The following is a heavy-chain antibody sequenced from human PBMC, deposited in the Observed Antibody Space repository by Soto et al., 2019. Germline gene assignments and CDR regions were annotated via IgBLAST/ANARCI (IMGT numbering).Heavy chain of an antibody. CDR1: GFTFSSFA. Sequence: ERQLLESGGGLVQPGGSLRLSCVASGFTFSSFAMGWVRQSPGTGLEWVAGVDGSGYDTSFGASVKGRFTISRDNSENTLFLHMTNLRAEDTARYYCAKEIMAAAYATTSAFDLWGPGTVFTVS. J-gene: IGHJ4*02. CDR2: VDGSGYDT. D-gene: IGHD5-12*01. CDR3: AKEIMAAAYATTSAFDL. V-gene: IGHV3-23*01.